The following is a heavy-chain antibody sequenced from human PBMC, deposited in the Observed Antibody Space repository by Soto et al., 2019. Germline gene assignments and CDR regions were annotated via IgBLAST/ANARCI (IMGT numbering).Heavy chain of an antibody. D-gene: IGHD6-13*01. CDR1: GITFDAYG. V-gene: IGHV3-20*01. CDR3: ARGTGVVSTWSYYFDY. CDR2: IDWDGERT. J-gene: IGHJ4*02. Sequence: EVQLVESGGSVVRPGGSLRLSCAVSGITFDAYGMNWVRQVPGKGLEWVSSIDWDGERTEYADSVKGRFTVSRDNAEKSLYLEMNTLRAEDTALYHCARGTGVVSTWSYYFDYWGQGTLVTVSS.